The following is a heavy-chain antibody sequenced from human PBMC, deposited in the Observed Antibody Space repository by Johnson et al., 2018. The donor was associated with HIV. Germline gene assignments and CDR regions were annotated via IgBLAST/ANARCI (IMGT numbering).Heavy chain of an antibody. V-gene: IGHV3-33*01. CDR2: MWYDGSNK. CDR3: ASKIVVVPGGVGTFDI. J-gene: IGHJ3*02. CDR1: GFTFSTYG. D-gene: IGHD3-22*01. Sequence: QVQLVESGGGVVQPGRSLRLSCAASGFTFSTYGMHWVRQAPGKGLEWVAVMWYDGSNKYYADSVKGRFTISRDNSKNTLYLQMNSLRAEDTAVYYCASKIVVVPGGVGTFDIWGQGTMVTVSS.